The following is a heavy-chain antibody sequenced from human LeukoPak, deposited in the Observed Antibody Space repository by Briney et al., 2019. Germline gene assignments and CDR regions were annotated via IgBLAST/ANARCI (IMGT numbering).Heavy chain of an antibody. Sequence: PGGSLRLSCAASGFTFSSHEMNWVRQAPGKGLEWVSYISSSGSTIYYADSVKGRFTISRDNAKNSLYLQMNSLRAEDTAVYYCARFSPYGMDVWGQGPRSPSP. CDR1: GFTFSSHE. V-gene: IGHV3-48*03. CDR2: ISSSGSTI. J-gene: IGHJ6*02. CDR3: ARFSPYGMDV.